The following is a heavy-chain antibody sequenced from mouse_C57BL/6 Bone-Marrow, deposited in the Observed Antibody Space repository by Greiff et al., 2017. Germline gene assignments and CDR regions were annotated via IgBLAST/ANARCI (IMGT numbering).Heavy chain of an antibody. J-gene: IGHJ4*01. CDR2: ISYDGSN. V-gene: IGHV3-6*01. CDR3: AREGELGLYYYAMDY. D-gene: IGHD4-1*01. Sequence: EVQLQESGPGLVKPSQSLSLTCSVTGYSITSGYYWNWIRQFPGNKLEWMGYISYDGSNNYNPSLKNRISITRDTSKNQFFLKLNSVTTEDTATYYCAREGELGLYYYAMDYWGQGTSVTVSS. CDR1: GYSITSGYY.